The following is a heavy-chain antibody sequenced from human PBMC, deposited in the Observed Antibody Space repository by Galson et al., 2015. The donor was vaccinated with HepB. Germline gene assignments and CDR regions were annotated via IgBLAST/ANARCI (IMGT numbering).Heavy chain of an antibody. V-gene: IGHV3-23*01. J-gene: IGHJ6*02. D-gene: IGHD3-10*01. Sequence: SLRLSCAASGFTFSSYAMSWVRQAPGKGLEWVSAISGSGGSTYYADSVKGRFTISRDNSKNTLYLQMNSLRAEDTAVYYCAIQPAMVRRYYYYGMDVWGQGTTVTVSS. CDR3: AIQPAMVRRYYYYGMDV. CDR1: GFTFSSYA. CDR2: ISGSGGST.